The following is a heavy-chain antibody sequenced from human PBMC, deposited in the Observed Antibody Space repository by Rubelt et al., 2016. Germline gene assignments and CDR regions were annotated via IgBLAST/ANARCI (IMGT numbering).Heavy chain of an antibody. D-gene: IGHD5-18*01. CDR3: SRQRQEVDTAVALDY. CDR2: ISSSSSYT. J-gene: IGHJ4*02. V-gene: IGHV3-11*05. CDR1: GFNLSGYY. Sequence: VQLVESGGGLVQPGGSLEISCAASGFNLSGYYMSWIRQAPGKGLEWVSYISSSSSYTNYADSVKGRFTISRDNAKNSLYLQMNSLRGEDTAVYYCSRQRQEVDTAVALDYWGQGTLVTVSS.